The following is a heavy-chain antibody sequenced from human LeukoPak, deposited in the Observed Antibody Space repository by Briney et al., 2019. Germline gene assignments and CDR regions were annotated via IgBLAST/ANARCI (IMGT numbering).Heavy chain of an antibody. CDR1: GFTFNNYA. J-gene: IGHJ6*02. Sequence: SGGSLRLSCAASGFTFNNYAMTWVRQAPGKGLEWVSVIFSGGTTYYADSVKGRFTISRDNSKNTLYLQMNSLRAEDTAVYYCAREGNYYDMDVWGQGTTVTVSS. CDR3: AREGNYYDMDV. V-gene: IGHV3-23*03. CDR2: IFSGGTT.